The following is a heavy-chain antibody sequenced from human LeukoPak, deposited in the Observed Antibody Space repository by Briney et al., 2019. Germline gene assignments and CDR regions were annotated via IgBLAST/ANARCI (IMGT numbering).Heavy chain of an antibody. CDR2: MFYSGTA. D-gene: IGHD6-19*01. J-gene: IGHJ5*02. Sequence: SETLSLTCTVSGGSISSSRHYWGWIRQPPGKGLDWFGSMFYSGTAYYNASLKSRVTISVDTSKNQFSLKVTSVTAADTAVYYCARHTDSSGWYRAWFDPWGQGTLVTVSS. CDR1: GGSISSSRHY. V-gene: IGHV4-39*01. CDR3: ARHTDSSGWYRAWFDP.